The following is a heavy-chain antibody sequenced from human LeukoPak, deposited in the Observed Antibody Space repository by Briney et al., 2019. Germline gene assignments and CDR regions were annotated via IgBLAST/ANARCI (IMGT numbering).Heavy chain of an antibody. CDR3: AKAPVTTCRGAFCYPFDY. CDR1: GFTLSSYA. V-gene: IGHV3-23*01. Sequence: GGSLRLSCGASGFTLSSYAMSWVRQAPGKGLEWVSAISDTGNTYHADSVKGRFTISRGSSKNTLFLQMNRLRPEDAAVYYCAKAPVTTCRGAFCYPFDYWGLGTLVTVSS. J-gene: IGHJ4*02. D-gene: IGHD2-15*01. CDR2: ISDTGNT.